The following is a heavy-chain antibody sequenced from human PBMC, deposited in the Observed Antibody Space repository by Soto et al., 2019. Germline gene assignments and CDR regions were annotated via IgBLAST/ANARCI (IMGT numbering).Heavy chain of an antibody. J-gene: IGHJ5*02. V-gene: IGHV1-8*01. Sequence: EKVSCTTSGYSFTNNDVSWVRQATGQGLEWMGWMNPGSGDTGYAQKFQGRVTMTRDISIATAYMELSSLRSDDTAIYYCARMATFGSLNWFDPWGQGTLVTV. CDR2: MNPGSGDT. CDR1: GYSFTNND. D-gene: IGHD3-16*01. CDR3: ARMATFGSLNWFDP.